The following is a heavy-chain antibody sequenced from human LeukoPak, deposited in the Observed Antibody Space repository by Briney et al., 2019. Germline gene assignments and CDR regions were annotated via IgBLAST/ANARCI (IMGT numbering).Heavy chain of an antibody. J-gene: IGHJ4*02. CDR3: ARAETVGAYCGGDCPFDY. Sequence: ASVKVSCKASGYTFTSYDINWVRQATGQGLEWMGWMNPNSGNTGYAQKFQGRVTMTRNTSISTAYMELSRLRSDDTAVYYRARAETVGAYCGGDCPFDYWGQGTLVTVSS. V-gene: IGHV1-8*01. CDR2: MNPNSGNT. D-gene: IGHD2-21*02. CDR1: GYTFTSYD.